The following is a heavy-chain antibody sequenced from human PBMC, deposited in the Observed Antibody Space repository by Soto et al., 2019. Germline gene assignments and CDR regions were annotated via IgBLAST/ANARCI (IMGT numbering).Heavy chain of an antibody. D-gene: IGHD1-1*01. CDR3: AREINDYRYYYYGMDV. J-gene: IGHJ6*02. V-gene: IGHV3-30-3*01. CDR1: GFTFSSYA. Sequence: GGSLRLSCAASGFTFSSYAMHWVRQAPGKGLEWVAVISYDGSNKYYADSVKGRFTISRDNSKNTLYLQMNSLRAEDTAVYYCAREINDYRYYYYGMDVWGQGTTVTVSS. CDR2: ISYDGSNK.